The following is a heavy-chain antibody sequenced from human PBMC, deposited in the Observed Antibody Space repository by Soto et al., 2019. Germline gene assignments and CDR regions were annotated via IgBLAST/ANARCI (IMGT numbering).Heavy chain of an antibody. D-gene: IGHD3-10*01. J-gene: IGHJ4*02. CDR3: ARELEARSSGQCLAW. CDR2: INPSGGST. Sequence: QVQLVQSGAEVKKPGASVRVACKASGYIFTRYYIHWLRQAPGQGLEWMGIINPSGGSTNYAQKFQGRVTMTRDTSTNTVYMELSSLRSEDTAVYYCARELEARSSGQCLAWWGQGTLVTVSS. CDR1: GYIFTRYY. V-gene: IGHV1-46*03.